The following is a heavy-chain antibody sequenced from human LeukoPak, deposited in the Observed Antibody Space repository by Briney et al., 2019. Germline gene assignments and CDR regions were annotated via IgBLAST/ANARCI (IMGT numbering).Heavy chain of an antibody. D-gene: IGHD2-21*01. Sequence: PPGGSLRLSCAASGFTFSSAWIHWVRQAPGKGLEWVSSISSSGDNTFYADSVKGRFTISRDNSKNTLYVQINSLRADDTAIYYCAKDLNSDDPRGVIDYWGQGTLVTVSS. V-gene: IGHV3-23*01. J-gene: IGHJ4*02. CDR2: ISSSGDNT. CDR3: AKDLNSDDPRGVIDY. CDR1: GFTFSSAW.